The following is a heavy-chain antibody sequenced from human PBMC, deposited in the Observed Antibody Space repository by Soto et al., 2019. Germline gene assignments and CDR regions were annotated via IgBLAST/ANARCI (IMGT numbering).Heavy chain of an antibody. CDR2: ISSSSSYI. CDR3: ARDVQYCISTSCFANAFDI. CDR1: GFTFSSYS. D-gene: IGHD2-2*01. Sequence: PGGSLRLSCAASGFTFSSYSMNWVRQAPGKGLEWVSSISSSSSYIYYADSVKGRFTISRDNAKNSLYLQMNSLRAEDTAVYYCARDVQYCISTSCFANAFDIWGQGTMVTVSS. J-gene: IGHJ3*02. V-gene: IGHV3-21*01.